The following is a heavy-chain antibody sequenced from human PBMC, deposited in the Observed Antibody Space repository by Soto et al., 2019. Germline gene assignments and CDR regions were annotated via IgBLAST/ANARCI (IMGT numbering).Heavy chain of an antibody. CDR2: ISSSSSYI. Sequence: PGGSLRLSCAASGFTFSSYSMNWVRQAPGKGLEWVSSISSSSSYIYYADSVKGRFTISRDNAKNSLYLQMNSLRAEDTAVYYCASAKYYYDSHTGGWFDPWGQGTLVTVSS. V-gene: IGHV3-21*01. J-gene: IGHJ5*02. CDR1: GFTFSSYS. CDR3: ASAKYYYDSHTGGWFDP. D-gene: IGHD3-22*01.